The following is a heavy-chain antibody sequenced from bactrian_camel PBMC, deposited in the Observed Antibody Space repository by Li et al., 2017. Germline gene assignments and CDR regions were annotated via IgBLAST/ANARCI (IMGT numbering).Heavy chain of an antibody. CDR1: GYTYDTYC. J-gene: IGHJ4*01. CDR3: VQGVNWSTYGDIQRHQ. Sequence: HVQLVESGGGLVQPGGSLTLSCAARGYTYDTYCMGWFRRPPGKEREGIAVIDSDGDTAYAESLKDRFTISVDNAKNTLHLQMDTLKTEDTAMYYCVQGVNWSTYGDIQRHQRGQGTQVTVS. D-gene: IGHD8*01. CDR2: IDSDGDT. V-gene: IGHV3S6*01.